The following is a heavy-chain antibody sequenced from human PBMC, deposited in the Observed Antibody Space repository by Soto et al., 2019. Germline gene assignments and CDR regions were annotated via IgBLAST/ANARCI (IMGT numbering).Heavy chain of an antibody. CDR2: INAGNGKT. CDR1: GYTFTSYA. CDR3: ARDLGGWPDY. Sequence: QVQLVQSGAEVKKPGASVKVSCKASGYTFTSYAMHWVRQAPGQRLEWMGWINAGNGKTKYSQKFQGRVTITRDTSARTAYMERSSLRSEDTAVYYCARDLGGWPDYWGQGTLVTVSS. D-gene: IGHD2-15*01. V-gene: IGHV1-3*01. J-gene: IGHJ4*02.